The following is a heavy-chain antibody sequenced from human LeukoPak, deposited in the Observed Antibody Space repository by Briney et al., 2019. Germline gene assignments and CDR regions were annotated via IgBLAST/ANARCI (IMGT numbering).Heavy chain of an antibody. CDR3: ARDEVPIAVAGHFFDY. V-gene: IGHV3-38-3*01. Sequence: GGSLRLSFAASGFTVSSNEMSWVRQAPGKGLEWVSSISGGSTYYADSRKGRFTISRDNSKNTLHLQMNSLRAEDTAVYYCARDEVPIAVAGHFFDYWGQGTLVTVSS. J-gene: IGHJ4*02. CDR2: ISGGST. D-gene: IGHD6-19*01. CDR1: GFTVSSNE.